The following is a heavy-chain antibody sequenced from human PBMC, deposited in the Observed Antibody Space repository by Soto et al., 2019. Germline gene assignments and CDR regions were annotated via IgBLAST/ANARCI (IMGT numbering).Heavy chain of an antibody. V-gene: IGHV3-30*18. CDR2: LSYDGSNK. J-gene: IGHJ4*02. Sequence: GGSLRLSCAASGFTFSSYGMHWVRQAPGKGLARVAVLSYDGSNKYYAESVKGRFTISRHTSKNTLYLQMNSLRAEDTAVYYCAKASVGYDFWSSWWGQGNLITVSS. D-gene: IGHD3-3*01. CDR1: GFTFSSYG. CDR3: AKASVGYDFWSSW.